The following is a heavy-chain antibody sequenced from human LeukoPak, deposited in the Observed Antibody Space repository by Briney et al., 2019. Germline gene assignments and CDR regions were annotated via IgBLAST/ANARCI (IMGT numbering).Heavy chain of an antibody. V-gene: IGHV3-11*01. D-gene: IGHD6-19*01. CDR3: AKDNRRHYTSGPNPDSLH. CDR2: ISSSGSTI. J-gene: IGHJ4*02. Sequence: GGSLRLSCAASGFTFSDYYMSWIRRAPGKGLEWVSYISSSGSTIYYADSVKGRFTISRDNAKNSLYLQMNSLRVEDTAFYYCAKDNRRHYTSGPNPDSLHWGQGALVTVSS. CDR1: GFTFSDYY.